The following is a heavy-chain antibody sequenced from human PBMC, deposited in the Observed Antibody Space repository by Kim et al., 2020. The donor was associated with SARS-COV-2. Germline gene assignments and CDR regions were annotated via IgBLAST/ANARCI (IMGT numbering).Heavy chain of an antibody. Sequence: SVKVSCKASGGTFSSYAISWVRQAPGQGLEWMGRIIPILGIANYAQKFQGRVTITADKSTSTAYMELSSLRSEDTAVYYCASGYCSGGSCYSLAYCGGDCYQHFDYWGQGTLVTVSS. CDR2: IIPILGIA. CDR3: ASGYCSGGSCYSLAYCGGDCYQHFDY. J-gene: IGHJ4*02. D-gene: IGHD2-15*01. CDR1: GGTFSSYA. V-gene: IGHV1-69*10.